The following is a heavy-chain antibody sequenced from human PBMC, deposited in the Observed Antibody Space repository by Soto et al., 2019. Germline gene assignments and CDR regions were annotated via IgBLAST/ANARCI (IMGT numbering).Heavy chain of an antibody. D-gene: IGHD6-13*01. V-gene: IGHV1-18*01. CDR3: ARDFTKSSSWPYYFDY. CDR1: GYTFTTYS. J-gene: IGHJ4*02. CDR2: ISAYSGST. Sequence: QVQLVQSGAEVKKPGASVKVSCKASGYTFTTYSISWVRQAPGQGLEWMGWISAYSGSTKFAQKLQGRVTMTTDTSTTTAYMELRSLTSDDTAVYYCARDFTKSSSWPYYFDYWGQGTLVTVSS.